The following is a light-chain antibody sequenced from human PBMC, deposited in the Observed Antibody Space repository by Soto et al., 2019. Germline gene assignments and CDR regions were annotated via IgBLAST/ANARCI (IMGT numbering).Light chain of an antibody. Sequence: EVVMTQSPATLSVSLGETATLSCRAGQSVRNNLAWYQQKRGQAPRLLIYGASTRATGIPARFSGSGSGTEFTLTISSLQSEDFAVYYCQQYNNWPPWTFGQGTKVDIK. CDR2: GAS. V-gene: IGKV3-15*01. CDR1: QSVRNN. J-gene: IGKJ1*01. CDR3: QQYNNWPPWT.